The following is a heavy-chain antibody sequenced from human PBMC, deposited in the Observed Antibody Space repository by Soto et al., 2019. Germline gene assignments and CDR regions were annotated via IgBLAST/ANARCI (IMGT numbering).Heavy chain of an antibody. Sequence: QVQLVESGGGVVQPGRSLRLSCAASGFTFSSYAMHWVRQAPGKGLERAAVISYDGSNKYYADSVKGRFTISRDNSKITLYLQMNSLRAEDTAVYYCARERSSGYFDYWGQGTLVTVSS. CDR1: GFTFSSYA. V-gene: IGHV3-30-3*01. CDR2: ISYDGSNK. J-gene: IGHJ4*02. CDR3: ARERSSGYFDY. D-gene: IGHD6-19*01.